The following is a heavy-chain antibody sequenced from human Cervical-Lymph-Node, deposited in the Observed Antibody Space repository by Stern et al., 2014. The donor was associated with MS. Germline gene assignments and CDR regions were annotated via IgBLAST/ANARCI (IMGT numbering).Heavy chain of an antibody. J-gene: IGHJ4*02. D-gene: IGHD6-19*01. CDR1: GGSISSSSYY. CDR3: ARHKGSGLRNFDY. Sequence: QVQLQESGPGLVKPSETLSLTCTVSGGSISSSSYYWGWIRQPPGKGLEWIGSIYYSGSTYYNPSLKSRVTISVDKSKNQFYLKLSSVTAADTAVYYCARHKGSGLRNFDYWGQGTLVTVSS. CDR2: IYYSGST. V-gene: IGHV4-39*01.